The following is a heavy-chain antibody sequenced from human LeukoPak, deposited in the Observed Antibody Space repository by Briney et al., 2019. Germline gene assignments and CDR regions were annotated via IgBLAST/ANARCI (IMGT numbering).Heavy chain of an antibody. V-gene: IGHV4-59*01. J-gene: IGHJ4*02. D-gene: IGHD3-22*01. CDR2: IFYSGST. Sequence: SETLSLTCTVSGASISSYYWSWIRQSPGKGLHWIGYIFYSGSTSNNPSLNSRVTISVHTSKNQFSLELTSVTAEDTAVYYCARALGGYYQSSGPGYFDYWRQGHLVRVSS. CDR1: GASISSYY. CDR3: ARALGGYYQSSGPGYFDY.